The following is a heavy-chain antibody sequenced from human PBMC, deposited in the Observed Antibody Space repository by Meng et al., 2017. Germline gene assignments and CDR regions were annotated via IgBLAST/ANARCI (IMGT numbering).Heavy chain of an antibody. V-gene: IGHV4-39*07. CDR1: GGSISSSSYY. J-gene: IGHJ4*02. CDR3: GRETRGYSGHVSGY. Sequence: SETLSLTCTVSGGSISSSSYYWGWIRQPPGKGLEWIGIIYYSGSTYYNPSLKSRVTISVDTSKNQFSLKLSSVTAADTAVYYCGRETRGYSGHVSGYWGQGTLVTVSS. CDR2: IYYSGST. D-gene: IGHD5-12*01.